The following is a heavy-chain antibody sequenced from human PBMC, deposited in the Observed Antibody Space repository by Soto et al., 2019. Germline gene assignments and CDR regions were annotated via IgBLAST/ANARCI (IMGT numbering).Heavy chain of an antibody. CDR1: GGSFSGYY. CDR3: ARRVVSGYSLDY. V-gene: IGHV4-34*01. D-gene: IGHD3-3*01. Sequence: PSETLSLTCAVYGGSFSGYYWSLLRQPPGKGLEWIGEINHSGSTTYNPSLKSRVTISVGTSKNQFSLQLTSVTAADTAVYYCARRVVSGYSLDYWGQGTLVTVSS. J-gene: IGHJ4*02. CDR2: INHSGST.